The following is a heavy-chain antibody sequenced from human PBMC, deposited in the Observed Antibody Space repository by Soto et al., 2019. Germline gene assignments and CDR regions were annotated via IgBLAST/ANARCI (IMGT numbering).Heavy chain of an antibody. CDR3: ARSPGATTEVKVFDY. J-gene: IGHJ4*02. CDR1: GGSISSGGYY. D-gene: IGHD4-17*01. V-gene: IGHV4-31*03. Sequence: QVQLQESGPGLVKPSQTLSLTCTVSGGSISSGGYYWSWIRQHPGKGLEWIGYIYYSGSTYYNPSLTRRVTLSVDTSKNHCSLKLSSVTAADTAVYYCARSPGATTEVKVFDYWGQGTLVTVSS. CDR2: IYYSGST.